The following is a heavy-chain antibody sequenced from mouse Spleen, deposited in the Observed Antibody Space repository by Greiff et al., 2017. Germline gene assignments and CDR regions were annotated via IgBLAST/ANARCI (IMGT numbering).Heavy chain of an antibody. J-gene: IGHJ2*01. V-gene: IGHV5-17*01. CDR2: ISSGRSTI. D-gene: IGHD1-1*01. CDR3: ARPGYYGYFDY. CDR1: GFTFSDYG. Sequence: EVKLVESGGGLVKPGGSLKLSCAASGFTFSDYGMHWVRQAPEKGLEWVAYISSGRSTIYYADTVTGRFTISRDNAKNTLFLQMTSLRSEDTAMYYCARPGYYGYFDYWGQGTTLTVSS.